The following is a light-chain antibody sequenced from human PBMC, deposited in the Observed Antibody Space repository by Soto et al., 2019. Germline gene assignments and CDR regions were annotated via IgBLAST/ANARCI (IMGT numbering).Light chain of an antibody. CDR2: DVS. CDR1: SSDVGAYNS. Sequence: QSALTQPASVSGSPGQSITISCTGTSSDVGAYNSVSWYQQYPGKAPKLIIYDVSNRPSGVSYRFSGSKSGNTASLTIFGLQAEDEADYYCSSYTTSSTRLFGTGTKVTVL. CDR3: SSYTTSSTRL. J-gene: IGLJ1*01. V-gene: IGLV2-14*03.